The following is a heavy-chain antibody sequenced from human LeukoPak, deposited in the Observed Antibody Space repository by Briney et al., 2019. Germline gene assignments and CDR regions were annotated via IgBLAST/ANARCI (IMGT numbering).Heavy chain of an antibody. J-gene: IGHJ6*02. CDR3: ATARPPRGANIYYYGMDF. Sequence: PGGSLRLSCAASEFIFSGYWMNWVRQAPGKGLEWVANIKQDGSEKQYVDSVRGRFTISRDNAKNSLYLQMNSLRVEDTAVYYCATARPPRGANIYYYGMDFWGQGTTVTVSS. V-gene: IGHV3-7*03. D-gene: IGHD2/OR15-2a*01. CDR2: IKQDGSEK. CDR1: EFIFSGYW.